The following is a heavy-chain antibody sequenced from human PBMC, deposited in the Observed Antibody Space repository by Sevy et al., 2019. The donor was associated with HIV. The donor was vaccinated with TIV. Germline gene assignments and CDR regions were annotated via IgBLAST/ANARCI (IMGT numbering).Heavy chain of an antibody. V-gene: IGHV1-18*01. CDR3: ARASLIAAAGRGDY. J-gene: IGHJ4*02. Sequence: ASVKVSCKASGYTFTSYGISWVRQAPGQGLEWMVWISAYNGNTNYAQKLQGRVTMTTDTSTSTAYMELRSLRSDDTAVYYCARASLIAAAGRGDYWGQGTLVTVSS. CDR2: ISAYNGNT. D-gene: IGHD6-13*01. CDR1: GYTFTSYG.